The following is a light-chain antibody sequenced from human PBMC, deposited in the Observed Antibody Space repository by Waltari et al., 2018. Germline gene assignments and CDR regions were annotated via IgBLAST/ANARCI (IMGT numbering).Light chain of an antibody. Sequence: DIQMTQSPSSLSASVGDRVTITCRASESINSYLNWFQQTPGKAPNLLIYSASSLQSGVPSRFSGSGSVTYFTLTISSLQPEDFATYYCQQTYNTPHTFGQGTKLEIK. CDR2: SAS. V-gene: IGKV1-39*01. J-gene: IGKJ2*01. CDR1: ESINSY. CDR3: QQTYNTPHT.